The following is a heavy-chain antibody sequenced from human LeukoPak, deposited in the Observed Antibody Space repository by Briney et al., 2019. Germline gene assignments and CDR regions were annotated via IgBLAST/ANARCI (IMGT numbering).Heavy chain of an antibody. CDR3: ARRGYSYGYPYDAFDI. CDR1: GGSISSYY. CDR2: IYYSGST. Sequence: PSETLSLTCTVSGGSISSYYWSWIRQPPGKGLEWIGYIYYSGSTYYNPSLKSRVTISVDTSKNQFSLKLSSVTATDTAVYYCARRGYSYGYPYDAFDIWGQGTMVTVSS. V-gene: IGHV4-59*04. J-gene: IGHJ3*02. D-gene: IGHD5-18*01.